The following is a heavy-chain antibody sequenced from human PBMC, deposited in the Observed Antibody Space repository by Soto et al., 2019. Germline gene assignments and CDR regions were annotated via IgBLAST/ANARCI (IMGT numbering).Heavy chain of an antibody. V-gene: IGHV4-39*01. CDR1: GGSILDSTYY. D-gene: IGHD3-22*01. CDR2: IFYSGGT. J-gene: IGHJ5*02. CDR3: ARQASGYYYGWFDT. Sequence: QLLLQESGPGLVKPSETLSLTCTVSGGSILDSTYYWAWIRQSPGKGLEWIGTIFYSGGTFYTPSLKIGVTMSVDTSNTQFSLKVRLVTAADTAVYYCARQASGYYYGWFDTWGQGPRVSVSS.